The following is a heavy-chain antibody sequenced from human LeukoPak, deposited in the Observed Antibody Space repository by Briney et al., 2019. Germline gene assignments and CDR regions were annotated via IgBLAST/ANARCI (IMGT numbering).Heavy chain of an antibody. D-gene: IGHD5-18*01. CDR1: GGSFSGYY. V-gene: IGHV4-34*01. CDR3: ARGQLWFRYYFDY. Sequence: SETLSLTCAVYGGSFSGYYWSWIRQPPGKGLEWIGEINHSGSTNYNPSLKSRVTISVDTSKNQFSLKLSSVTAADTAVYCCARGQLWFRYYFDYWGQGTLVTVSS. J-gene: IGHJ4*02. CDR2: INHSGST.